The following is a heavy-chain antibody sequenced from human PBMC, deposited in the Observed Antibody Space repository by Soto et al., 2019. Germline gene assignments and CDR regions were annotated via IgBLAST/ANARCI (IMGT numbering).Heavy chain of an antibody. CDR3: AGSAGCYAIQA. V-gene: IGHV4-4*02. J-gene: IGHJ5*02. Sequence: QVQLQESGPGLVKPSGTLSLTCAVSGDSVSSPYYWCWVRQPPGKGRERIWEVFHTRTTSYNPSHKSRVTIAMDKTINQFSLDLSSVTAADTAVYYCAGSAGCYAIQAWGRGTLV. CDR2: VFHTRTT. CDR1: GDSVSSPYY. D-gene: IGHD3-22*01.